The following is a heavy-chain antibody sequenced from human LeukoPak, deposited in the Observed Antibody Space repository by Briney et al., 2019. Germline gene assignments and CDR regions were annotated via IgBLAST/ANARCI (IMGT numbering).Heavy chain of an antibody. Sequence: PSETLSLTCTVSGGSISSGGYYWSWIRQHPGKGLGWIGYIYYSGSTYYNPSLKSRVTISVDTSKNQFSLKLSSVTAADTAVYYCARDTSGRFGESPNFDYWGQGTLVTVSS. J-gene: IGHJ4*02. CDR2: IYYSGST. V-gene: IGHV4-31*03. D-gene: IGHD3-10*01. CDR3: ARDTSGRFGESPNFDY. CDR1: GGSISSGGYY.